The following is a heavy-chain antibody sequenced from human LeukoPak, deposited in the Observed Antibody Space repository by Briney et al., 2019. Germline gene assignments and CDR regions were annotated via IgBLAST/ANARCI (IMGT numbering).Heavy chain of an antibody. CDR1: DGSISNFY. Sequence: SETLSLTCTVSDGSISNFYWSWIRQPPGKGLEWIGNVENTGSINYSPSLDSRVTISVDTSKNQFSLRLNSVTAADTAVYYCARAVGDSGHGRYFDYWGQGTLVTVSS. J-gene: IGHJ4*03. V-gene: IGHV4-59*01. CDR3: ARAVGDSGHGRYFDY. CDR2: VENTGSI. D-gene: IGHD5-12*01.